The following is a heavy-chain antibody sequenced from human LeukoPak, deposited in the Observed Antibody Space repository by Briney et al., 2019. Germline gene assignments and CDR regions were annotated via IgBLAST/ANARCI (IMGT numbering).Heavy chain of an antibody. V-gene: IGHV3-33*06. CDR3: AKDIYGAFDY. CDR1: GFSFDGYG. CDR2: LWYASDK. J-gene: IGHJ4*02. Sequence: GGSLRLSCAASGFSFDGYGMHWVRQAPGKGLEWVAGLWYASDKYYADSVKGRFTISRDNSKNTLYLQMNSLRAEDTAVYYCAKDIYGAFDYWGQGTLVTVSS. D-gene: IGHD4-17*01.